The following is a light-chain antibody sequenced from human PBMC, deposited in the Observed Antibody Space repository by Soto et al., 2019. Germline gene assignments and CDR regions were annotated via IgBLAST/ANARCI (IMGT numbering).Light chain of an antibody. Sequence: QSVLTQPRSVSGSPGQSVTISCTGTSSDVGGYNYVSWYQQHPGKAPKLMIYDVSKRPSGVPDRFSGSKSGNTASLTISGLQAEDEADYYCCSYAGSYTSPYVFGTGTKFTVL. V-gene: IGLV2-11*01. CDR1: SSDVGGYNY. J-gene: IGLJ1*01. CDR3: CSYAGSYTSPYV. CDR2: DVS.